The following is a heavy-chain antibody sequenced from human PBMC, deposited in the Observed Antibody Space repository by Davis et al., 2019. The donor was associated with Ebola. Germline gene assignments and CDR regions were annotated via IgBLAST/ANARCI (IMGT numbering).Heavy chain of an antibody. CDR3: AREVSSFVLGAFDI. Sequence: GESLKISCAASGFTVSSNFMSWVRQAPGKGLEWVSYISSSGSTIYYADSVKGRFTISRDNAKNSLYLQMNSLRAEDTAVYYCAREVSSFVLGAFDIWGQGTMVTVSS. V-gene: IGHV3-11*01. CDR2: ISSSGSTI. J-gene: IGHJ3*02. CDR1: GFTVSSNF. D-gene: IGHD2-15*01.